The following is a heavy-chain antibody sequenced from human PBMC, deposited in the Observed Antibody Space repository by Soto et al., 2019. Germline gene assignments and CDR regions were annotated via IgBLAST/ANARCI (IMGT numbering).Heavy chain of an antibody. CDR1: GGTFSSYA. V-gene: IGHV1-69*06. D-gene: IGHD2-15*01. CDR2: IIPIFGTA. CDR3: ARASYCRGGSGYAGYYGMDD. Sequence: QVQLVQSGAEVKKPGSSVKVSCKASGGTFSSYAISWVRQAPGQGLEWMGGIIPIFGTANYAQKFQGRVTITADKSTSTAYMEVSSLRSEDTAVYSCARASYCRGGSGYAGYYGMDDWGQGTTVTVSS. J-gene: IGHJ6*02.